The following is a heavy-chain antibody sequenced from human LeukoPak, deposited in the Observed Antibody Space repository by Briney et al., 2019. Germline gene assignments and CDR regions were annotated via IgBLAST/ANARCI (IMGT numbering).Heavy chain of an antibody. V-gene: IGHV1-69*05. CDR2: IIPIFGTA. D-gene: IGHD6-19*01. CDR1: GYTFSGYY. CDR3: ARGGHNSGWIFDY. Sequence: SVKFSCKASGYTFSGYYIHWVRQAPGQGLEWMGGIIPIFGTANYAQKFQGRVTITTDESTSTAYMELSSLRSEDTAVYYCARGGHNSGWIFDYWGQGTLVTVSS. J-gene: IGHJ4*02.